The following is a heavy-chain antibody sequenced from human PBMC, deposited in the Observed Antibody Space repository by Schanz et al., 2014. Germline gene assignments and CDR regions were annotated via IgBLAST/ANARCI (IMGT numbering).Heavy chain of an antibody. CDR2: ISHHGITK. V-gene: IGHV3-30*04. CDR1: GFTFSGSS. J-gene: IGHJ4*02. CDR3: ARVTTGYDS. D-gene: IGHD5-12*01. Sequence: QVQLVESGGGVVQPGRSLRLSCVASGFTFSGSSMHWVRQAPGKGLEWVSIISHHGITKDYADSVTGRFTISRDNSNNMVYLQMNNLRPEDTALYYCARVTTGYDSWGQGTLVTVSS.